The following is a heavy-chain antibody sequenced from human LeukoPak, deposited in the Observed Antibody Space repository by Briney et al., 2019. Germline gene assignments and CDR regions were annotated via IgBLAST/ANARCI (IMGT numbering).Heavy chain of an antibody. V-gene: IGHV4-61*02. CDR3: ARLWMPDDY. D-gene: IGHD5-12*01. J-gene: IGHJ4*02. Sequence: SETLSLTCTVSGGSISSGSYYWSWIRQPAGKGLEWIGRIYTSGSTNYNPSLKSRVTISVDTSKNQFSLKLSSVTAADTAVYYCARLWMPDDYWGQGTLVTVSS. CDR1: GGSISSGSYY. CDR2: IYTSGST.